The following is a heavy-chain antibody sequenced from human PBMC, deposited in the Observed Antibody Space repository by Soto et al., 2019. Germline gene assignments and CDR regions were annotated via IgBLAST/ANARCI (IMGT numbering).Heavy chain of an antibody. CDR1: GFSFSSYG. J-gene: IGHJ4*02. D-gene: IGHD1-1*01. V-gene: IGHV3-30*18. CDR2: ISYDGTDE. CDR3: AKQESEWNDHFDY. Sequence: QVQLVESGGGVVQPGRSLRLSCAASGFSFSSYGMHWVRQAPGKGLEWVAMISYDGTDEYYADSVKGRFTISRDNSKKAVYLQMNRLRAEDTAVYYCAKQESEWNDHFDYRGQGTLVTVSS.